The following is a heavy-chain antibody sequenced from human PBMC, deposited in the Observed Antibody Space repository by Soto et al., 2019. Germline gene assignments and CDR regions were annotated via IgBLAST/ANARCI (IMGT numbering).Heavy chain of an antibody. CDR1: GFLLSTRGEG. Sequence: SGPTLVNPTSTLTLTCSFSGFLLSTRGEGVGWIGRPTGQALERLALIYWDDDKRYSPSLKSRLTVTKDTSKNQVVLIMTNTDPVDTATYYCAHRRRGDGYNFYYFDYWGQGTLVTASS. CDR3: AHRRRGDGYNFYYFDY. CDR2: IYWDDDK. D-gene: IGHD5-12*01. J-gene: IGHJ4*02. V-gene: IGHV2-5*02.